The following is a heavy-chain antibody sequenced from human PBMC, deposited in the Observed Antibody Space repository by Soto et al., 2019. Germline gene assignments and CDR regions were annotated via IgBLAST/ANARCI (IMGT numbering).Heavy chain of an antibody. CDR1: GGSISSSSYY. Sequence: PSETLSLTCTVSGGSISSSSYYWGWIRQPPGKGLEWIGSIYYSGSTYYNPSLKSRVTISVDTSKNQFSLKLSSVTAADTAVYYWARVRQLAIDYWGQGTLVTVSS. J-gene: IGHJ4*02. D-gene: IGHD6-13*01. CDR2: IYYSGST. CDR3: ARVRQLAIDY. V-gene: IGHV4-39*01.